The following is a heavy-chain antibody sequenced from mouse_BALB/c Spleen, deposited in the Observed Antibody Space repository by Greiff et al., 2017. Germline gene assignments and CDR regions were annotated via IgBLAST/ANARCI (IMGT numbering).Heavy chain of an antibody. Sequence: EVMLVESGGGLVQPGGSLKLSCAASGFTFSSYGMSWVRQTPDKRLELVATINSNGGSTYYPDSVKGRFTISRDNAKNTLYLQMSSLKSEDTAMYYCARQGYYGFYYFDYWGQGTTLTVSS. V-gene: IGHV5-6-3*01. CDR3: ARQGYYGFYYFDY. J-gene: IGHJ2*01. D-gene: IGHD1-1*01. CDR1: GFTFSSYG. CDR2: INSNGGST.